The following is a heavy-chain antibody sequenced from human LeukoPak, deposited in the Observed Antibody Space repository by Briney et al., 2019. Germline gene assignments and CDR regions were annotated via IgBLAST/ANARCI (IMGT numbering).Heavy chain of an antibody. J-gene: IGHJ5*02. D-gene: IGHD1-26*01. Sequence: ASVKVSCKASGYTFTGYYMHWVRQAPGQGLEWMGWINPNSGGTNYAQKLQGRVTMTTDTSTSTAYMELRSLRSDDTAVYYCVRDLKRSRARWENLGFDPWGQGTLVTVSS. CDR3: VRDLKRSRARWENLGFDP. CDR2: INPNSGGT. V-gene: IGHV1-2*02. CDR1: GYTFTGYY.